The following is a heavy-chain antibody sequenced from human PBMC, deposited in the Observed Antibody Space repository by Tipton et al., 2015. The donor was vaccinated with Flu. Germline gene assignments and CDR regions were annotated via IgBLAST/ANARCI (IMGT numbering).Heavy chain of an antibody. CDR1: GYTFTSYG. CDR3: ARTQRPLVPAAFPPKDAFDI. CDR2: INPNSGGT. J-gene: IGHJ3*02. V-gene: IGHV1-2*04. D-gene: IGHD2-2*01. Sequence: QSGPEVKKPGASVKVSCKASGYTFTSYGISWVRQAPGQGLEWMGWINPNSGGTNYAQKFQGWVTMTRNTSISTAYMELSRLRSDDTAVYYCARTQRPLVPAAFPPKDAFDIWGQGTMVTVSS.